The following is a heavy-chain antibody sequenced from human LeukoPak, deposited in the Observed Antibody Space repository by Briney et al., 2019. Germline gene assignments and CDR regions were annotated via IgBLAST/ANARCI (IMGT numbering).Heavy chain of an antibody. V-gene: IGHV1-18*01. CDR3: ARDRSLVPVGAEPLGY. D-gene: IGHD3-16*01. J-gene: IGHJ4*02. Sequence: ASVKVSCKASGYTFTSYGIRWVRQAPGQGLEWMGWINAYKGNTDYAQNIQGRVTMTTDTSTSTADMELRSLRSYDTAVYFCARDRSLVPVGAEPLGYWGQGTLVTVSS. CDR2: INAYKGNT. CDR1: GYTFTSYG.